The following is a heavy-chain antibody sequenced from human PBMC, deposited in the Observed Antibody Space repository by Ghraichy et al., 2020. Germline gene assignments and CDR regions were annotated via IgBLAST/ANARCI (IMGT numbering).Heavy chain of an antibody. D-gene: IGHD1-14*01. CDR1: GFTFSTYA. CDR2: ITNNGDRT. Sequence: GGSLRLSCAASGFTFSTYAMTWVRQAPGKGLEWVSVITNNGDRTYYADSVKGRFTISRDNFKNTLYLQMSSLRVEDTAVYYFSNSSRTLDAWGQGTTVIVSS. J-gene: IGHJ6*02. CDR3: SNSSRTLDA. V-gene: IGHV3-23*01.